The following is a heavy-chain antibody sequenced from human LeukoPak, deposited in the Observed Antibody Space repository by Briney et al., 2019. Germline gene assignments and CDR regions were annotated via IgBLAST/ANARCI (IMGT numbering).Heavy chain of an antibody. CDR3: ARVFDTSGYGDYVPNWFDP. D-gene: IGHD4-17*01. CDR1: GGSISSSSYY. Sequence: SETLSLTCPVSGGSISSSSYYWGWIRQPPGKGLEWIGSIYYSGSTYYNPSLKSRVTISVDTSKNQFSLKLSSVTAADTAVYYCARVFDTSGYGDYVPNWFDPWGQGTLVTVSS. J-gene: IGHJ5*02. V-gene: IGHV4-39*07. CDR2: IYYSGST.